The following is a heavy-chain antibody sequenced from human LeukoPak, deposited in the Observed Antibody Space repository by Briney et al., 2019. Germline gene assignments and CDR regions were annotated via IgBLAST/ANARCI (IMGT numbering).Heavy chain of an antibody. J-gene: IGHJ6*02. V-gene: IGHV5-51*01. D-gene: IGHD5-24*01. Sequence: GESLKISCQGSVYSFTSYWIGWVRQLPGKGLEWMGIIYPGDSDTRYSPSFQGQVTITADKSISTAYLQWSSLKASDTAMYYCARRQMATNYYYYGMDVWGQGTTVTASS. CDR3: ARRQMATNYYYYGMDV. CDR2: IYPGDSDT. CDR1: VYSFTSYW.